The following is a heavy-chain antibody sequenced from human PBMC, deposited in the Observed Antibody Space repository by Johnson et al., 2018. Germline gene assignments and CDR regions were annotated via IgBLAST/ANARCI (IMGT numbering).Heavy chain of an antibody. J-gene: IGHJ6*02. CDR1: GFTFSSYG. CDR2: ISYDGSNK. CDR3: ARGGEDYGDYGYYYYGMDV. V-gene: IGHV3-30*03. Sequence: VQLLESGGGVVQPGRSLRLSCAASGFTFSSYGMHWVRQAPGKGLEWVAVISYDGSNKYYADSVKGRFTISRDNSKNTLYLQMNSLRAEDTAVYYCARGGEDYGDYGYYYYGMDVWGQGTTVTVSS. D-gene: IGHD4-17*01.